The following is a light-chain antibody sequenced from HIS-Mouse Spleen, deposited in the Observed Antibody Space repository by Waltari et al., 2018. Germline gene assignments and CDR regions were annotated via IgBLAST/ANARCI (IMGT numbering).Light chain of an antibody. V-gene: IGLV3-1*01. CDR2: QHS. J-gene: IGLJ2*01. Sequence: SYELTQPPSVSVSPGQTASITCAGDKLGDKYACWYHQKPGQSPVLVIYQHSKRPSGIPKRFSGSNSGNTATLTISGTQAMDEADYYCQAWDSSTVVFGGGTKLTVL. CDR3: QAWDSSTVV. CDR1: KLGDKY.